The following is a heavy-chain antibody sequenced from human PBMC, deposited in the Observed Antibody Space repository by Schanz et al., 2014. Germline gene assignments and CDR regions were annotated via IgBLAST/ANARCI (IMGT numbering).Heavy chain of an antibody. Sequence: DVQLLESGGGLVQPGGSLRLSCAASGFTFSSYAMSWVRQPPGKGLEWVSSIRGSGGGTDYADSVKGRFTISRDNSKNTLYLQMNSLTAEDTAVYCVREDMVRGIRAFDIWGQGTMVTVSS. V-gene: IGHV3-23*01. D-gene: IGHD3-10*01. CDR1: GFTFSSYA. CDR3: REDMVRGIRAFDI. J-gene: IGHJ3*02. CDR2: IRGSGGGT.